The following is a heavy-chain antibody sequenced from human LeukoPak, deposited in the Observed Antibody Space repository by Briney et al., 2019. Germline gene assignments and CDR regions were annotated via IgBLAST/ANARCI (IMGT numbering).Heavy chain of an antibody. CDR1: GYTFTGYY. V-gene: IGHV1-2*02. D-gene: IGHD2-15*01. J-gene: IGHJ4*02. CDR2: INPNSGGT. Sequence: GASVKVSCKASGYTFTGYYMHWVRQAPGQGLEWTGWINPNSGGTNYAQKFQGRVTMTRDTSISTAYMELSRLRSDDTAVYYCARIVPVVAATESAFDYWGQGTLVTVSS. CDR3: ARIVPVVAATESAFDY.